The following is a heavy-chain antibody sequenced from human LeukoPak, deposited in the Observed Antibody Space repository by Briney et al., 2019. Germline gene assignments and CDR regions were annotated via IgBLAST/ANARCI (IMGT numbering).Heavy chain of an antibody. CDR1: GGPISSYY. V-gene: IGHV4-4*07. J-gene: IGHJ4*02. D-gene: IGHD3-22*01. CDR3: ARDGYYYDSSGYYF. CDR2: IYTTGIT. Sequence: SETLSLTCTVSGGPISSYYWSWIRQPAGKGLEWIGRIYTTGITNYNPSLKSRVTMSVDTSKKQFSLKLTSVTAADTAVYYCARDGYYYDSSGYYFWGQGTLVTVSS.